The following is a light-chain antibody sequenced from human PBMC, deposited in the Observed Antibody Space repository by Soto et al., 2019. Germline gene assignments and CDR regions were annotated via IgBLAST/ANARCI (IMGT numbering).Light chain of an antibody. V-gene: IGKV3-20*01. Sequence: DIVLTQSPGTLSLSPGARATLSCRASQTIASTKLAWHQQKPGQAPRLLIYDASRRATGIPDRFSGTGSGTDFTLTIDRLEPEDFAVYYCQQYVTSITFGQGTRL. CDR3: QQYVTSIT. J-gene: IGKJ5*01. CDR1: QTIASTK. CDR2: DAS.